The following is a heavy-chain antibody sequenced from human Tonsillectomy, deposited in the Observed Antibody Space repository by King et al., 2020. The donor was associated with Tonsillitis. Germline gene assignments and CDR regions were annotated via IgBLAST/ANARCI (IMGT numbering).Heavy chain of an antibody. D-gene: IGHD3-22*01. CDR3: ARHPGRYYYDSDGRKRGNGFDI. CDR2: IIPIFGTR. V-gene: IGHV1-69*01. J-gene: IGHJ3*02. Sequence: QLVQSGAEVKKPGSSVKVSCKTSGDTFNTHAISWVRQAPGQGLEWMGGIIPIFGTRNHAYKFQGSVTISADESTSTVYMELSSLRPEDTAVHYCARHPGRYYYDSDGRKRGNGFDIWGQGTLVTVSS. CDR1: GDTFNTHA.